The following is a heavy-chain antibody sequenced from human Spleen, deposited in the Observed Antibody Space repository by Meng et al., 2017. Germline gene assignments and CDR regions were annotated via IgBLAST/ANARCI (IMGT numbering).Heavy chain of an antibody. CDR1: GYTFTSYA. D-gene: IGHD6-19*01. CDR3: VKHSSDWSLDS. J-gene: IGHJ4*02. Sequence: QVQLVQSGAEVKKPGASVKVSCKASGYTFTSYAIHWVRQAPGQSLEWMGWITPGSGNTKYSQKFQGRVTMTTDTSTTTAYMELRSLRSDDSALYYCVKHSSDWSLDSWGQGTLVTVSS. V-gene: IGHV1-3*01. CDR2: ITPGSGNT.